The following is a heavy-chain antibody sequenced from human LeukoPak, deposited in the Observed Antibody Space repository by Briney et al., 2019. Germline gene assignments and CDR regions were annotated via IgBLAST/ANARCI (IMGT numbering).Heavy chain of an antibody. CDR2: VNPNNGDT. CDR1: GYTFTGYY. Sequence: GPSVKVSCKTYGYTFTGYYTHWLRQAPGQGLEWMGWVNPNNGDTNYAQKFQGRVTMTTDTSISTAYMELSRLRSDDTAVYYCARGRSSTVTITWGPDTLVTVSS. J-gene: IGHJ5*02. D-gene: IGHD4-17*01. CDR3: ARGRSSTVTIT. V-gene: IGHV1-2*02.